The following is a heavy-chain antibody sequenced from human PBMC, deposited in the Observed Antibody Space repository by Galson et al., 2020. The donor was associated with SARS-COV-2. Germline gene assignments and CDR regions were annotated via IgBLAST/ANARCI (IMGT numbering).Heavy chain of an antibody. CDR3: AKVNYLYCSTGSCPHMDV. D-gene: IGHD2-15*01. Sequence: GESLKISCAASGFTFSSYAMSWVRQAPGKGLEWVSAISGSGSSTYYADSVKGRFTISRDNSKNTLYLQMNSLRAEDTAVYYCAKVNYLYCSTGSCPHMDVWGKGTTVTVSS. V-gene: IGHV3-23*01. CDR1: GFTFSSYA. J-gene: IGHJ6*03. CDR2: ISGSGSST.